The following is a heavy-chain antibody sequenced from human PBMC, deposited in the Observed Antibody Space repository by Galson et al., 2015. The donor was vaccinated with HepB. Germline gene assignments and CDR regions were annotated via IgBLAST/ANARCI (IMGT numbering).Heavy chain of an antibody. J-gene: IGHJ6*03. CDR3: ARGVRRKGGNYYYYYMDV. CDR2: MNPNSGNT. CDR1: GYTFTSYD. Sequence: SVKVSCKASGYTFTSYDINWVRQATGQGLEWMGWMNPNSGNTGYAQKFQGRVTMTRNTSISTAYMELSSLRSEDTAVYYCARGVRRKGGNYYYYYMDVWGKGTTVTVSS. V-gene: IGHV1-8*01. D-gene: IGHD3-10*01.